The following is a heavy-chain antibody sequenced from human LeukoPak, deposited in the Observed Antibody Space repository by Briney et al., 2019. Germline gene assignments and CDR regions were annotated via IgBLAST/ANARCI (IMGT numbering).Heavy chain of an antibody. CDR2: LYTSGST. J-gene: IGHJ4*02. D-gene: IGHD4-17*01. V-gene: IGHV4-4*07. Sequence: SETLSLTCTVSGGSISSFYWSWIRQPAGKGLEWIGRLYTSGSTNYNPSLNSRVTMSVDTSKNQFSLKLSSVTAADTAVYYCASGNDYGDHYWGQGTLVTVSS. CDR1: GGSISSFY. CDR3: ASGNDYGDHY.